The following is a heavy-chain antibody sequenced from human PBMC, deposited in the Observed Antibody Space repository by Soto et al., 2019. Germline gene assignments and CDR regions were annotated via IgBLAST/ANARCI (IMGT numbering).Heavy chain of an antibody. CDR3: GRIGGYCTNGVCYGDY. CDR1: GFTFSSYA. D-gene: IGHD2-8*01. CDR2: ISGSGGST. V-gene: IGHV3-23*01. Sequence: EVQLLESGGGLVQPGGSLRLSCAASGFTFSSYAMSWVRQAPGKGLEWVSAISGSGGSTYYADSVKGRFTISRDNSKNTLYLQMNSLRAEDTAVYYCGRIGGYCTNGVCYGDYWGQGTLVTVSS. J-gene: IGHJ4*02.